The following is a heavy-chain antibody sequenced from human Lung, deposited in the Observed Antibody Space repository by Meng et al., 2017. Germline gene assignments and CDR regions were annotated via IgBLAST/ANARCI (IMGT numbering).Heavy chain of an antibody. V-gene: IGHV1-2*06. D-gene: IGHD2-15*01. CDR2: INPNSGDT. CDR1: GSSFTGYY. CDR3: ARGPGAVRSPYYFDY. Sequence: QVQLVQSGAEVKKPGASAKVACKASGSSFTGYYMHWVRQGPGQGLEWMGRINPNSGDTRYAQKFQGRVTMTRDTAISTAYMELSSLIFDDTAVYYCARGPGAVRSPYYFDYWGQGTLVTVSS. J-gene: IGHJ4*02.